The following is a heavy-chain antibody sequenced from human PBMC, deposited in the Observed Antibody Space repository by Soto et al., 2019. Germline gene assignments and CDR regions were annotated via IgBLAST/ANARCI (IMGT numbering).Heavy chain of an antibody. CDR2: ISAYNANA. CDR1: GYTFRNFG. V-gene: IGHV1-18*01. Sequence: QIQLLQSGAEVKKPGASVKVTCKASGYTFRNFGISWVRQAPGQGLEWMGWISAYNANANYAQKFQGRLTMTADTSTSTAYMELRSLRSDDTAVYYCARENIYFDYWGQGTLGTVSS. CDR3: ARENIYFDY. J-gene: IGHJ4*02.